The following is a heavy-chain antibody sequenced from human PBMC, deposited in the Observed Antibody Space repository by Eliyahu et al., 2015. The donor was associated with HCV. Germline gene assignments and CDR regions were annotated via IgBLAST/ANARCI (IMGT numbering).Heavy chain of an antibody. J-gene: IGHJ5*02. V-gene: IGHV1-69*06. Sequence: QVQLVQSGAXVKKPGSSVKVSXXASGXXFSXYAISWXRQAPGQGLEWMGGIIPIFGTANYAQKFQGRVTITADKSTSTAYMELSSLRSEDTAVYYCARDRGIAARRTNLDPWGQGTLVTVSS. CDR1: GXXFSXYA. D-gene: IGHD6-6*01. CDR2: IIPIFGTA. CDR3: ARDRGIAARRTNLDP.